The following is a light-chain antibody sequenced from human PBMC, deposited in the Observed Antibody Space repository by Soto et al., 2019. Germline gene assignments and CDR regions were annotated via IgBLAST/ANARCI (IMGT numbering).Light chain of an antibody. V-gene: IGLV2-14*01. J-gene: IGLJ3*02. Sequence: QSALTQPASVSGSPGQSITISCTGTSSDVGAYNYVSWYQQHPGKAPKLIIYEVINRLSGISDRFSGSKSGNTASLTISGLQPEYEDDYYFTSFTISSTRLFGGGTQLTV. CDR3: TSFTISSTRL. CDR2: EVI. CDR1: SSDVGAYNY.